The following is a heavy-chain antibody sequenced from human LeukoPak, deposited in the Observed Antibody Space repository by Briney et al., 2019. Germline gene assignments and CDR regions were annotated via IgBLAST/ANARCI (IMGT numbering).Heavy chain of an antibody. CDR1: GFTFSSYA. CDR2: ISWNSGSI. D-gene: IGHD5-18*01. V-gene: IGHV3-9*01. CDR3: AKGSYGYS. J-gene: IGHJ5*02. Sequence: GGSLRLSCAASGFTFSSYAMSWVRQAPGKGLEWVSGISWNSGSIGYADSVKGRFTISRDNAKNSLYLQMNSLRAEDTALYYCAKGSYGYSWGQGTLVTVSS.